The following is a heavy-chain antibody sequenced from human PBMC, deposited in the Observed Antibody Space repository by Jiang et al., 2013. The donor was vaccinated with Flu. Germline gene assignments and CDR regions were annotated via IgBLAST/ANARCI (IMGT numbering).Heavy chain of an antibody. CDR3: AGRCSRTGCYAWFDP. Sequence: GLVKPSQTLSLTCTVSGDSISSGNFYWSWIRQHPVQGLEWIGYIYNSGSTDYNPSLKSRVSMSVDTSKNQFFLNLNSVTAADTAVYYCAGRCSRTGCYAWFDPWGQGTLVTVSS. V-gene: IGHV4-31*03. CDR2: IYNSGST. J-gene: IGHJ5*02. CDR1: GDSISSGNFY. D-gene: IGHD2-2*01.